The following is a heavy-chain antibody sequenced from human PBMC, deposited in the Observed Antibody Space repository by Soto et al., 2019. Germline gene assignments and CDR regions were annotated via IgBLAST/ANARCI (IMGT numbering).Heavy chain of an antibody. J-gene: IGHJ6*02. CDR1: GDTRTDFS. CDR2: LSVGNGDT. V-gene: IGHV1-3*01. Sequence: ASVKVSCKASGDTRTDFSMHWVRQAPGQRPEWMGWLSVGNGDTKYSQKFQGRVTITRDTSARTACMELSNLRSEDTAVYYCATSEGDCGGGSCYNYFYYYGMDVWGQGTTVTVSS. CDR3: ATSEGDCGGGSCYNYFYYYGMDV. D-gene: IGHD2-15*01.